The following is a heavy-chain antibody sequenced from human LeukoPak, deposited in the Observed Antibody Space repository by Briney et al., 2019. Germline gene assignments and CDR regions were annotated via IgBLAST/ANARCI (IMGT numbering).Heavy chain of an antibody. V-gene: IGHV3-23*01. CDR2: ISGSGGST. Sequence: GGSLRLSCAASGFTFSSYAMSWVRQAPGKGLEWVSAISGSGGSTCYADSVKGRFTISRDNSKNTLYLQMNSLRAEDTAVYYCAKDPYYDILTGYYRIPDAFDIWGQGTMVTVSS. CDR3: AKDPYYDILTGYYRIPDAFDI. D-gene: IGHD3-9*01. J-gene: IGHJ3*02. CDR1: GFTFSSYA.